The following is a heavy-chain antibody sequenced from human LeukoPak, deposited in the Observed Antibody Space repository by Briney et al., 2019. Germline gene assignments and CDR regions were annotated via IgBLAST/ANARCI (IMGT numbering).Heavy chain of an antibody. Sequence: PGGSLRLSCAASGFTFSSYSMNWVRQAPGKGLEWVSFISSGSNYIYYADSVKGRFTISRDNAMNSLYLQMNSLRAEDTAVYYCARAGDNTTMVTQWGQGTLVTVSS. CDR2: ISSGSNYI. CDR3: ARAGDNTTMVTQ. J-gene: IGHJ4*02. D-gene: IGHD5-18*01. CDR1: GFTFSSYS. V-gene: IGHV3-21*01.